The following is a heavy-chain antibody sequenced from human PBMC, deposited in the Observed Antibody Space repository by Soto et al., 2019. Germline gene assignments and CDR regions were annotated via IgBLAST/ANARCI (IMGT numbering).Heavy chain of an antibody. CDR1: GGSFSGYY. J-gene: IGHJ5*02. D-gene: IGHD3-3*01. CDR2: INHSGST. CDR3: ARGDYYDFWSGYYKGKNWFDP. V-gene: IGHV4-34*01. Sequence: PSETLSLTCAVYGGSFSGYYWSWIRQPPGKGLEWIGEINHSGSTNYNPSLKSRVTISVDTSKNQFSLKLSSVTAADTAVYYCARGDYYDFWSGYYKGKNWFDPWGQGTLVTVSS.